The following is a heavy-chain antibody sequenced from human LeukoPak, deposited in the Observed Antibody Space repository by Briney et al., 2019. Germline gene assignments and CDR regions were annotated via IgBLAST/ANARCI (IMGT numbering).Heavy chain of an antibody. D-gene: IGHD3-9*01. CDR1: GYNFNNYW. CDR2: IWPGDSDT. CDR3: ARQYYDVLTGFYIHFDY. J-gene: IGHJ4*02. Sequence: GESLKISCKGSGYNFNNYWIGWVRQMPGKGLEWMGIIWPGDSDTRYSPSFKGQVTISVDKSISTTYLQWSSLKASDTAIYYCARQYYDVLTGFYIHFDYWGQGTLVTVSS. V-gene: IGHV5-51*01.